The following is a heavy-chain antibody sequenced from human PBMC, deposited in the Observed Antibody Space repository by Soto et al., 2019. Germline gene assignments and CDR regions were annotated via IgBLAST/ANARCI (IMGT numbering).Heavy chain of an antibody. D-gene: IGHD2-15*01. CDR3: AREPRYCRGGSCSITGDAYDI. CDR1: GFIVSNTY. V-gene: IGHV3-66*01. Sequence: GVSLGLSFTASGFIVSNTYVNWVRQAPGKGLEWVSVISNRGDTHYADSVRGRFSLSRDISDNTLHLQMNNLRVEDTAVYYCAREPRYCRGGSCSITGDAYDIWGQGTMVTVSS. J-gene: IGHJ3*02. CDR2: ISNRGDT.